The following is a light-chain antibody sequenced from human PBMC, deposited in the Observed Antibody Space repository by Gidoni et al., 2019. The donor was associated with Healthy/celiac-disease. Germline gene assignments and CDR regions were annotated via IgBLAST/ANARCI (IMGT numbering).Light chain of an antibody. CDR2: AAS. CDR3: QQLNSYPRGT. J-gene: IGKJ3*01. CDR1: QGISSY. V-gene: IGKV1-9*01. Sequence: DIQLTQSPSFLSASVGARVTITCRASQGISSYLAWYQQKPGKAPKLLIYAASTLQSGVPSRFSGSGSGTEFTLTISSLQPEDFATYYCQQLNSYPRGTFGPGTKVDIK.